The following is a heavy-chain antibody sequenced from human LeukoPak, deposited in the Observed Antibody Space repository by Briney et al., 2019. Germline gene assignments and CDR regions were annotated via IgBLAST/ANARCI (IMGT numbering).Heavy chain of an antibody. CDR2: IRYDGSNK. Sequence: AGGSLRLSCVASGFTFSSYGMHWVRQAPGRGLEWVAFIRYDGSNKYYVDSVKGRFTISKDNSKNTLYLQMNSLRAEDTAFYYCAKDSGYTSSWYFGDYWGQGTLATVSS. CDR3: AKDSGYTSSWYFGDY. CDR1: GFTFSSYG. J-gene: IGHJ4*02. V-gene: IGHV3-30*02. D-gene: IGHD6-13*01.